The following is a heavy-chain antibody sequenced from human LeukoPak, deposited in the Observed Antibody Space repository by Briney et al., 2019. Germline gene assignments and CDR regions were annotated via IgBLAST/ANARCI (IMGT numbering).Heavy chain of an antibody. D-gene: IGHD5-12*01. CDR3: ARVRYYSGYGLSGNYFDY. CDR1: THSFTSYW. Sequence: GESLKISCQGSTHSFTSYWIGWVRQMPGKGLEWMGIIYPGDSNTRYSPSFQGQVTISADKSISTAYLQWSSLKASDTAMYYCARVRYYSGYGLSGNYFDYWGQGTLVTVSS. J-gene: IGHJ4*02. CDR2: IYPGDSNT. V-gene: IGHV5-51*01.